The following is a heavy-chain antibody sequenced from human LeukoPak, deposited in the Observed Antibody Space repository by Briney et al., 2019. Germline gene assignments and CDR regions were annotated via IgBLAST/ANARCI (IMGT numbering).Heavy chain of an antibody. CDR3: SIRDGVTKYYFDY. D-gene: IGHD3-3*01. CDR1: GFTLSNYA. J-gene: IGHJ4*02. CDR2: LSDPDRST. Sequence: GGSLRLSCAAPGFTLSNYAMGWARQAPGKGLEWVSALSDPDRSTYYAASVKGRFTISRDSSKNTLYRQNRSVRAQDTAVYYCSIRDGVTKYYFDYWGQGTLVAVSS. V-gene: IGHV3-23*01.